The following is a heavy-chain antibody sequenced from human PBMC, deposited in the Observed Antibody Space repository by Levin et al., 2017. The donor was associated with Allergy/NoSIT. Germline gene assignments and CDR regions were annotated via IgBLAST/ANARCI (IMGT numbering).Heavy chain of an antibody. CDR3: ARDLSSSSWSPFGY. J-gene: IGHJ4*02. CDR1: GFTFSSYG. Sequence: QPGGSLRLSCAASGFTFSSYGMHWVRQAPGKGLEWVAVIWYDGSNKYYADSVKGRFTISRDNSKNTLYLQMNSLRAEDTAVYYCARDLSSSSWSPFGYWGQGTLVTVSS. V-gene: IGHV3-33*01. D-gene: IGHD6-13*01. CDR2: IWYDGSNK.